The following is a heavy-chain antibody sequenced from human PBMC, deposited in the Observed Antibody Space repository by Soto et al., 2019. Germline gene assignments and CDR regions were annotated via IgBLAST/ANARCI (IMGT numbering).Heavy chain of an antibody. Sequence: ASVKVSCKASGYTFTSYDIYWVRQATGQGLEWMGWMNPNTGNSGYAQKFQGRVTMTSDTSISTAHMELSSLRSEDTAVYYCARRAETNGWNGFGADKYYFDFWGQGTLVTVST. D-gene: IGHD1-1*01. CDR1: GYTFTSYD. J-gene: IGHJ4*02. CDR3: ARRAETNGWNGFGADKYYFDF. V-gene: IGHV1-8*01. CDR2: MNPNTGNS.